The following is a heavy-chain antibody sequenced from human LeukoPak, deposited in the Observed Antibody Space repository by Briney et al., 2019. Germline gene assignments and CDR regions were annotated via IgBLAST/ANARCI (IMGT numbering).Heavy chain of an antibody. CDR2: INPNSGGT. D-gene: IGHD2-15*01. CDR1: GYTFTGYY. Sequence: ASVKVSCKASGYTFTGYYMHWVRQAPGQGLEWMGWINPNSGGTNYAQKFQGRVTMTRDMSISTAYMELSRLRSDDTAVYYCARVVVAATRYYYYYMDVWGKGTTVTISS. CDR3: ARVVVAATRYYYYYMDV. J-gene: IGHJ6*03. V-gene: IGHV1-2*02.